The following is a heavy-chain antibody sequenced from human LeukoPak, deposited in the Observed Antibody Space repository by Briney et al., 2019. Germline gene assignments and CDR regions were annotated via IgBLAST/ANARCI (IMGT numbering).Heavy chain of an antibody. Sequence: GGSLRLSCAASGFTFSSYSMNWVRQAPGKGLEWVSSISSSSSYIYYADSVKGRFTISRDNAKNSLYLQMNSLRAEDTAVYYCAKEDVATIISPNYFDYWGQGTLVTVSS. J-gene: IGHJ4*02. CDR1: GFTFSSYS. V-gene: IGHV3-21*04. D-gene: IGHD5-24*01. CDR3: AKEDVATIISPNYFDY. CDR2: ISSSSSYI.